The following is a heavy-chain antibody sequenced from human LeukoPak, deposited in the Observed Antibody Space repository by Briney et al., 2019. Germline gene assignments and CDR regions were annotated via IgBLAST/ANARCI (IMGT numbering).Heavy chain of an antibody. CDR1: GGSFSGYY. CDR2: INHSGST. CDR3: ARASILVVVTDY. V-gene: IGHV4-34*01. J-gene: IGHJ4*02. Sequence: SETLSLTCAVYGGSFSGYYWSWIRQPPGKGLEWIGEINHSGSTNYNPSLKSRVTISVDTSKNQFSLKLSSVTAADTAVYYSARASILVVVTDYWGQGTLVTVSS. D-gene: IGHD3-22*01.